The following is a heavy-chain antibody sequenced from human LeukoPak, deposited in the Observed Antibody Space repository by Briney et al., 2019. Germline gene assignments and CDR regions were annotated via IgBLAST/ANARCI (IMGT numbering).Heavy chain of an antibody. J-gene: IGHJ4*02. V-gene: IGHV3-23*01. Sequence: PGGSLRLSCAASGFTFSSYAMSWVRQAPGKGLEWVSTISGSGGSTYYADSVKGRFTISRDNSKNTLCLQMNSLRAEDTAVYYCAKLGYCSSTSCGGFDYWGQGTLVTVSS. D-gene: IGHD2-2*01. CDR3: AKLGYCSSTSCGGFDY. CDR2: ISGSGGST. CDR1: GFTFSSYA.